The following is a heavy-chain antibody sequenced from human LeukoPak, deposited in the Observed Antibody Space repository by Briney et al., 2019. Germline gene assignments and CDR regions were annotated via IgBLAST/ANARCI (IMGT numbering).Heavy chain of an antibody. CDR1: GFTFSSYA. Sequence: GGSLRLSCAASGFTFSSYAMSWVREAPGKGLEWVSAISGSGGSTYYADSVKGRFTISRDNSKNTLYLQMNSLRAEDTAVYYCAKVQGRGYNWHYYLYYWGQGTLLPVSS. D-gene: IGHD1-7*01. CDR3: AKVQGRGYNWHYYLYY. V-gene: IGHV3-23*01. J-gene: IGHJ4*02. CDR2: ISGSGGST.